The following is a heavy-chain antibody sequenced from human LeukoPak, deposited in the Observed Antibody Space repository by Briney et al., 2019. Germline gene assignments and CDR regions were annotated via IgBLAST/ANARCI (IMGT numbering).Heavy chain of an antibody. CDR2: IHYSGST. J-gene: IGHJ3*02. D-gene: IGHD3-16*02. CDR3: ARVGYYDYVWGSYRYSRNDAFDI. V-gene: IGHV4-59*01. Sequence: TSETLSLTCTVSGGSISSYYWSWIRQSPGKGLEWIGYIHYSGSTNYNPSLKSRVTISVDTSKNQFSLKLSSVTAADTAVYYCARVGYYDYVWGSYRYSRNDAFDIWGQGTMVTVSS. CDR1: GGSISSYY.